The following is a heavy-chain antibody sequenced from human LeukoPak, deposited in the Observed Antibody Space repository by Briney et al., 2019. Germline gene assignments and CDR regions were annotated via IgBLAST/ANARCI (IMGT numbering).Heavy chain of an antibody. CDR2: ISGSGGST. CDR1: GFTFSSYG. D-gene: IGHD6-6*01. V-gene: IGHV3-23*01. J-gene: IGHJ4*02. Sequence: GGSLRLSCAAFGFTFSSYGMHWVRQAPGKGLEWVSAISGSGGSTYYADSVKGRFTISRDNAKNSLYLQMDSLRADDTAIYYCARDDNLAARRRGVLWGQGTLVTVSS. CDR3: ARDDNLAARRRGVL.